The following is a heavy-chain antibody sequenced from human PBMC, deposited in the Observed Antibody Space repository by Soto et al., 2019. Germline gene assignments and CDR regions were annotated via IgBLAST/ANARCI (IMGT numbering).Heavy chain of an antibody. J-gene: IGHJ6*02. Sequence: PGGSLRLSCSFSGFTSDDYDYGVTWVRQAPGKGLEWLGLIAGKTYGGTTQYAASVKGRFTMSRDDSKDVAYLQMRDLGIDDTAIYFCSRDGYYYGLDVWGQGTTVTVSS. CDR2: IAGKTYGGTT. V-gene: IGHV3-49*04. CDR3: SRDGYYYGLDV. CDR1: GFTSDDYDYG.